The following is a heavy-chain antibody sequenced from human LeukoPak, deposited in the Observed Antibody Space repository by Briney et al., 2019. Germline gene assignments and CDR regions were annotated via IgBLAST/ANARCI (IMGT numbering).Heavy chain of an antibody. Sequence: SETLSLTCTVSGGSISSSSYYWGWIRQPPGKGLEWIGSIYYSGSIYYNPSLKSRVTISVDTSKNQFSLKLSSVTAADTAVYYCARSDSGIAAAGMVRKIDYWGQGTLVTVSS. J-gene: IGHJ4*02. V-gene: IGHV4-39*07. D-gene: IGHD6-13*01. CDR3: ARSDSGIAAAGMVRKIDY. CDR1: GGSISSSSYY. CDR2: IYYSGSI.